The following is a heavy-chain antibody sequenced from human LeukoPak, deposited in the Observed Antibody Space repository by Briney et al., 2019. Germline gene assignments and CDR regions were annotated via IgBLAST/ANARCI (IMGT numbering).Heavy chain of an antibody. J-gene: IGHJ4*02. CDR1: GGSVSSGSYY. CDR3: ARLRGYSYVIDY. CDR2: IYYSGST. D-gene: IGHD5-18*01. Sequence: SETLSLTCTVSGGSVSSGSYYWSWIRQPPGKGLEWIGYIYYSGSTNYNPSLKSRVTISVDTSKNQFSLKLSSATAADTAVYYCARLRGYSYVIDYWGQGTLVTVSS. V-gene: IGHV4-61*01.